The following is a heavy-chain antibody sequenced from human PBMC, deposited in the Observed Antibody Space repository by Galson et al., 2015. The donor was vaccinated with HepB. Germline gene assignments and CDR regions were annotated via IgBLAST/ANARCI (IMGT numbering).Heavy chain of an antibody. CDR2: ISAYNGNT. CDR1: GYTFTSYG. D-gene: IGHD6-19*01. V-gene: IGHV1-18*04. CDR3: ATGNRYSSGWYVVY. J-gene: IGHJ4*02. Sequence: SVKVSCKASGYTFTSYGINWVRQAPGQGLEWMGWISAYNGNTNSAQKLQGRVTMTTDTSTSTAYMELRSLRSDDTAVYYCATGNRYSSGWYVVYWGQGTLVTVSS.